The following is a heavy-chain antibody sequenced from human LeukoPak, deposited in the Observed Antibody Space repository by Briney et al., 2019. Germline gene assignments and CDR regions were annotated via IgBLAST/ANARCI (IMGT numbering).Heavy chain of an antibody. CDR1: GGSISSGDYY. J-gene: IGHJ4*02. D-gene: IGHD6-19*01. Sequence: SETLSLTCTVSGGSISSGDYYWSWIRRPPGKGLEWIGYIYYSGSTYYNPSLKSRVTISVDTSKNQFSLKLSSVTAADTAVYYCARDGLYYFDYWGQGTLVTVSS. CDR2: IYYSGST. V-gene: IGHV4-30-4*08. CDR3: ARDGLYYFDY.